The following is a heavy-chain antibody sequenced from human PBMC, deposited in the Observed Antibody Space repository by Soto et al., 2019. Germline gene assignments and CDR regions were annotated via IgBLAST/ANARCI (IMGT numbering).Heavy chain of an antibody. V-gene: IGHV1-2*04. D-gene: IGHD3-22*01. J-gene: IGHJ3*02. CDR3: ARSMYYYDSSGYYGDAFDI. CDR1: GYTFTGYY. CDR2: INPNSGGT. Sequence: ASVKVSCKASGYTFTGYYMHWVRQAPGQGLEWMGWINPNSGGTNYAQKFQGWVTMTRDTSISTAYMELSRLRSDDTAVYYCARSMYYYDSSGYYGDAFDIWGQGKMVTV.